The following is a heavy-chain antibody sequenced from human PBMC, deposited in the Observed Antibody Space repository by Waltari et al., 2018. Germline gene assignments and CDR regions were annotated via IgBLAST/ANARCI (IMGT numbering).Heavy chain of an antibody. D-gene: IGHD3-9*01. CDR1: GFSLTANGLG. J-gene: IGHJ1*01. V-gene: IGHV2-5*05. CDR2: IYWYDDE. Sequence: HITLNESGPTLVTPTQTLTLTCSFSGFSLTANGLGVAWFRQPPGQALEWLAVIYWYDDERYAQALTSRLTVTKDTSKSQVVLTMTNVERVDTGTYYCAHTNLNFELNFFEPWGRGILVTVSS. CDR3: AHTNLNFELNFFEP.